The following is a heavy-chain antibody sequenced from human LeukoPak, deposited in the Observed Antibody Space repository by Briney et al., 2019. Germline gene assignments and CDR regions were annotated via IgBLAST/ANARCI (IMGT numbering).Heavy chain of an antibody. CDR2: MWPDGIS. CDR3: AREAGSWYSYSSYFFDP. V-gene: IGHV4-4*07. D-gene: IGHD6-13*01. Sequence: PSETLSLTCTVSGDSIRNYYWNWIRQPAGKGLEWIGRMWPDGISNYNPSLKNRVTMSVDTSKNQISLRVTSVTAADTAMYYCAREAGSWYSYSSYFFDPWGQGSLATVSS. J-gene: IGHJ5*02. CDR1: GDSIRNYY.